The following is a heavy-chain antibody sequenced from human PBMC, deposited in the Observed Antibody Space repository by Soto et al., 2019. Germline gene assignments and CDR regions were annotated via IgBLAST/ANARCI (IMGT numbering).Heavy chain of an antibody. Sequence: VASVKVSCKASGYTFIGYYMHWVRQAPGQGLEWMGWINPNSGGTNYAQKFQGWVTMTRDASISTAYMELSRLRSDGTAVYYCARELYSCGAECPYYMDYWGQGTPVTVSS. CDR2: INPNSGGT. V-gene: IGHV1-2*04. D-gene: IGHD2-21*01. CDR1: GYTFIGYY. J-gene: IGHJ4*02. CDR3: ARELYSCGAECPYYMDY.